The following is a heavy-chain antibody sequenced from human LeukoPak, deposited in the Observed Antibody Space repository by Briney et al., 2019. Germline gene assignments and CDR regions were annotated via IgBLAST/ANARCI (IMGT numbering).Heavy chain of an antibody. CDR3: AKGSGARGSYGAFDI. V-gene: IGHV3-9*01. Sequence: LSLTCAVSGGSISSGGYSWSWIRQPPGKGLEWVSGISWNSGSIGYADSVKGRFTISRDNAKNSLYLQMNSLRAEDTALYYCAKGSGARGSYGAFDIWGQGTMVTVSS. CDR1: GGSISSGGYS. J-gene: IGHJ3*02. D-gene: IGHD1-26*01. CDR2: ISWNSGSI.